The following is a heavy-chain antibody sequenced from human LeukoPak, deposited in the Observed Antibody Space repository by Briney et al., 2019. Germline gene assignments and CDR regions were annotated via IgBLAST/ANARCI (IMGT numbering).Heavy chain of an antibody. V-gene: IGHV3-23*01. CDR2: ISGSGGST. J-gene: IGHJ4*02. CDR1: GINFSSYA. D-gene: IGHD6-19*01. CDR3: AKDKQWLGRPTFDY. Sequence: GSLRPSCSAFGINFSSYALRWGRPAPGKGAGGVPAISGSGGSTYYADSVKGRFTISRDNSKNTLYLQMNSLRAEDTAVYYCAKDKQWLGRPTFDYWGQGTLVTVSS.